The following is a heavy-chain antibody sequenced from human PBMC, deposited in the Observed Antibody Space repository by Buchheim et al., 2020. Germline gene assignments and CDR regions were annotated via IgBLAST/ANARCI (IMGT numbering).Heavy chain of an antibody. D-gene: IGHD6-19*01. CDR2: MNEDGSDI. J-gene: IGHJ4*02. CDR3: ARGSGTGWSAWVY. CDR1: GFTFSSYA. Sequence: VQLVESGGGVVQPGRSLRLSCAASGFTFSSYAMHWVRQAPGKGLEWVAGMNEDGSDIVYVDSVKGRVTISRDNAKNSLFLQMNSLSAEDTAMYYCARGSGTGWSAWVYWGQGTL. V-gene: IGHV3-7*01.